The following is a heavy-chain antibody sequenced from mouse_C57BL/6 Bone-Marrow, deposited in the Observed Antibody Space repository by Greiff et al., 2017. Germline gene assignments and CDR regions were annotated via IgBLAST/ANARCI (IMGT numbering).Heavy chain of an antibody. J-gene: IGHJ4*01. CDR2: ISGGGGNT. Sequence: EVQLVESGGGLVKPGGSLTLSCAASGFTFSSYTMSWVRQTPETRLEWVAPISGGGGNTYYPDSVKGRFTISRDNAKNTLYLQMSSLRSEDTDLYYCARLSAMDYWGQGTSGTVSS. CDR3: ARLSAMDY. V-gene: IGHV5-9*01. CDR1: GFTFSSYT.